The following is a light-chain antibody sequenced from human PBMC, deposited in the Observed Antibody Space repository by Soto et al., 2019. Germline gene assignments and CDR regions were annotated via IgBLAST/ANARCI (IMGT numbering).Light chain of an antibody. J-gene: IGKJ1*01. CDR1: QSVSGNF. CDR2: GAS. Sequence: EIVMTQSPATLSVSPGERATLSCRASQSVSGNFLAWYQQKPGQTPRLIIYGASSRATGIPDRFTGSGSGTDFTLTISRLEPEDFAVFYCQQYDSSQTFGQGTKVDI. V-gene: IGKV3-20*01. CDR3: QQYDSSQT.